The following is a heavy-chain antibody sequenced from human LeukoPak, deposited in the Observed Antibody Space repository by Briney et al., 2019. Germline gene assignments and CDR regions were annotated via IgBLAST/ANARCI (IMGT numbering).Heavy chain of an antibody. J-gene: IGHJ4*02. CDR1: GYTFTSYA. CDR3: AREGSMVRGVIHY. V-gene: IGHV1-3*01. CDR2: INAGNGNT. D-gene: IGHD3-10*01. Sequence: ASVKVCCKASGYTFTSYAMHWVRQAPGQRLEWMGWINAGNGNTKYSQKFQGRVTITRDTSASTAYMELSSLRSEDTAVYYCAREGSMVRGVIHYGGQGTLVTVSS.